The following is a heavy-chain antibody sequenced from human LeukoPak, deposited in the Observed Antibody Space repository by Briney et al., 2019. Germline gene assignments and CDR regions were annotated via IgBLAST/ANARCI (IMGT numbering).Heavy chain of an antibody. D-gene: IGHD6-13*01. CDR3: ARQTDSSTWSQGRFYFDY. Sequence: SETLSPTCTVSGGSVSSSSSYWGWIRQPPGKGLEWIGSRYFSGATYYNPSLKSRVTISVDTSKNQFSLNLTSVTAADTALYYCARQTDSSTWSQGRFYFDYWGRGTLVTVSP. CDR1: GGSVSSSSSY. V-gene: IGHV4-39*01. J-gene: IGHJ4*02. CDR2: RYFSGAT.